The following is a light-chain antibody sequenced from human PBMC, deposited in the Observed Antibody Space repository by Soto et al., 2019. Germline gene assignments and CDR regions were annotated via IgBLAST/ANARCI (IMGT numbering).Light chain of an antibody. Sequence: EIVLTQSPATLSLSPGERATPSCRASQSVGSYLAWYQQKPGQAPRLLIYDASNRATGIPARFSGSGSGTDFTHTSSSLEPEDFAVYYFQQRSKWPPLTCGGGTKVDSK. CDR1: QSVGSY. J-gene: IGKJ4*01. CDR2: DAS. CDR3: QQRSKWPPLT. V-gene: IGKV3-11*01.